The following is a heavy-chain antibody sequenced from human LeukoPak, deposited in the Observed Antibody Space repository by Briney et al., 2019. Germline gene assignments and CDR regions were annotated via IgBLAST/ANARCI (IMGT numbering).Heavy chain of an antibody. CDR1: GGSISSYY. CDR3: ARAPTAVVPYYFDY. V-gene: IGHV4-59*12. Sequence: SETLSLTCNVSGGSISSYYWSWIRQPPGKGLEWIGYIYYSGSTNYNPSLKSRVTISVDTSKNQFSLKLSSVTAADTAVYYCARAPTAVVPYYFDYWGQGTLVTVSS. D-gene: IGHD4-23*01. CDR2: IYYSGST. J-gene: IGHJ4*02.